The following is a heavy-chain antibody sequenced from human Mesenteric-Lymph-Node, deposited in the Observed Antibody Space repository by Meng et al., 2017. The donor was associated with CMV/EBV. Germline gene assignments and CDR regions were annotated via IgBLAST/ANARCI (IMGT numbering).Heavy chain of an antibody. J-gene: IGHJ1*01. V-gene: IGHV4-34*01. CDR1: GEWFGGYS. CDR3: AREITMPRYFQL. CDR2: INHSGST. Sequence: CAVYGEWFGGYSWTWIRQPPGKGLEWIGEINHSGSTIYNPSFKSRVTISVDTSERQFSLKLNSVTAADTAVYYCAREITMPRYFQLWGQGTLVTVSS. D-gene: IGHD3-10*01.